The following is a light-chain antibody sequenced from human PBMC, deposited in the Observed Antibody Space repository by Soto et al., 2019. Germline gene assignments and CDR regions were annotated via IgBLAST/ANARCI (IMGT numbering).Light chain of an antibody. CDR1: QSVSSSN. Sequence: EIVLTQSPATLSLSPGDRATLSCRASQSVSSSNLPWDHQQPGQAPRHLIYGASSRHTGIPDRSSGSGSGTDFTLTISSLEPEDVAVYYCQQYSSAPSTFGPGTKVDIK. CDR3: QQYSSAPST. V-gene: IGKV3-20*01. J-gene: IGKJ3*01. CDR2: GAS.